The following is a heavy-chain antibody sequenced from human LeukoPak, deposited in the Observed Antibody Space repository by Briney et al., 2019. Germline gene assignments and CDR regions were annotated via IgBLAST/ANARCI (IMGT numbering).Heavy chain of an antibody. V-gene: IGHV3-23*01. Sequence: GGSLRLSCAASGFAFSSHAMTWVRQAPGKGLEWVSSISGSAEKTYYADSVKGRFTISRDNSKNTLYLQMNSLRAEDTAVYYCAKDLVLTWLRIFDYWAQGTLVTVSS. CDR3: AKDLVLTWLRIFDY. D-gene: IGHD5-12*01. J-gene: IGHJ4*02. CDR2: ISGSAEKT. CDR1: GFAFSSHA.